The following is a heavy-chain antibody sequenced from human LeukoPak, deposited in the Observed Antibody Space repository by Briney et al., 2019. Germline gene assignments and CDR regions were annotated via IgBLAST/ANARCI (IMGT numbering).Heavy chain of an antibody. CDR1: GYSISSGYY. V-gene: IGHV4-38-2*02. CDR3: ARQSMIVVSSDY. CDR2: IYYSGST. D-gene: IGHD3-22*01. J-gene: IGHJ4*02. Sequence: PSETLSLTCTVSGYSISSGYYWGWIRQPPGKGLEWIGSIYYSGSTYYNPSLKSRVTISVDTSKNQFSLKLSSVTAADTAVYYCARQSMIVVSSDYWGQGTLVTVSS.